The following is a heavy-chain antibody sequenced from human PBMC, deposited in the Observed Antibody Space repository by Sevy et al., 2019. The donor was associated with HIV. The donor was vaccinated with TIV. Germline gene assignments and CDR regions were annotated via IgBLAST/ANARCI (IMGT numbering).Heavy chain of an antibody. CDR3: ARGVEGVVPSPIIGLGPWAKYWSFDL. D-gene: IGHD2-2*02. CDR1: GGSFSGFS. J-gene: IGHJ2*01. V-gene: IGHV4-34*01. CDR2: VNH. Sequence: SETLSLTCAVSGGSFSGFSWNWIRQPPGKGLGWIGEVNHYSPSLKSRATISLDTSKNQFSLKLHSVTAADTALYFCARGVEGVVPSPIIGLGPWAKYWSFDLWGRGTLVTVSS.